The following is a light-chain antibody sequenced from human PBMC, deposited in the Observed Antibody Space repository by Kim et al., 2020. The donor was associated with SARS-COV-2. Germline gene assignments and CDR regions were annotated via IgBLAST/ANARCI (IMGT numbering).Light chain of an antibody. V-gene: IGKV3-11*01. J-gene: IGKJ4*01. Sequence: LAPGEKATLSCRASQSVTNYLAWYQQNPGQAPRLLIYDASNRADGIPARFSGSGSGTDFTLTISSLEPEDFAVYYCQQRSSWPLTFGGGTKVDI. CDR3: QQRSSWPLT. CDR1: QSVTNY. CDR2: DAS.